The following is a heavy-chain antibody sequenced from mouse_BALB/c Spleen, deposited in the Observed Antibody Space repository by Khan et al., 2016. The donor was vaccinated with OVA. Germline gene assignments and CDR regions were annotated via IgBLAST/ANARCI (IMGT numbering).Heavy chain of an antibody. CDR2: ISGDSTTI. CDR1: GFTFSSYG. D-gene: IGHD1-1*01. V-gene: IGHV5-17*02. J-gene: IGHJ2*01. CDR3: ATSYFHGYYFDY. Sequence: EVQLVESGGGLVQPGGSRKLSCAASGFTFSSYGVHWVRQAPERGLEWVAYISGDSTTIYYADTVKGRFTISRDNPKNTLFLQMTSLMSEDTAKYYCATSYFHGYYFDYWGPGTTLTVSS.